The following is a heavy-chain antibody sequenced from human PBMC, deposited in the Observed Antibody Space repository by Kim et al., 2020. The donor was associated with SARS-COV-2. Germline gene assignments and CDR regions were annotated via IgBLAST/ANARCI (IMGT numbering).Heavy chain of an antibody. CDR2: ISGSGDYT. CDR1: GLTFSSYA. V-gene: IGHV3-23*01. Sequence: GGSLRLSCAASGLTFSSYAMSWVRQAPGKGLEWVSSISGSGDYTYYADSLKGRLTLSRDNSKKTVYLQMNSLRAEDTATYYCATDNTRDGMDVWGQGTTV. CDR3: ATDNTRDGMDV. J-gene: IGHJ6*01.